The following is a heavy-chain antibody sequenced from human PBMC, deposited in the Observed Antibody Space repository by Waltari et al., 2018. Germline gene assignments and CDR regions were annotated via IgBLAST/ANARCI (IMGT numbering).Heavy chain of an antibody. Sequence: EVQLVETGGGLIQPGGSLRLSCAASGFTVSSNYMSWVRQAPGKGLEWVSVIYSGGSTYYADSVKGRFTISRDNSKNTLYLQMNSLRAEDTAVYYCARDPHSGYDSGEAGAFDIWGQGTMVTVSS. J-gene: IGHJ3*02. V-gene: IGHV3-53*02. CDR1: GFTVSSNY. D-gene: IGHD5-12*01. CDR3: ARDPHSGYDSGEAGAFDI. CDR2: IYSGGST.